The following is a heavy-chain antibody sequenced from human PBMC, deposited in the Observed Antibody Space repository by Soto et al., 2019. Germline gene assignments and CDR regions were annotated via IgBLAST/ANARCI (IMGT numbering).Heavy chain of an antibody. CDR2: IYHSGST. V-gene: IGHV4-30-2*01. J-gene: IGHJ4*02. CDR1: GGSISSGGYS. D-gene: IGHD3-10*01. Sequence: QLQLQESGSGLVKPSQTLSLTCAVSGGSISSGGYSWSWIRQPPGKGLKWIGYIYHSGSTYYNPSLQSRVTISVDRSKNQFSLKLSSVTAADTAVYYCARAIGWFGELLGGYYFDYWGQGTLVTVSS. CDR3: ARAIGWFGELLGGYYFDY.